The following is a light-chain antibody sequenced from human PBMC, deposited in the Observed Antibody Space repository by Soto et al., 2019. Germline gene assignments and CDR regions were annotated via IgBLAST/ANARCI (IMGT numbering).Light chain of an antibody. V-gene: IGLV1-40*01. CDR3: QSYDSSLSGYV. CDR2: INI. CDR1: SSNIGAGYD. J-gene: IGLJ1*01. Sequence: LTQPPSVSGAPGQRVTISCTGSSSNIGAGYDVHWYQQLPGTAPKLLIFININRPSGVPDRFSGSKSGTSASLAITGLRAEDEADYYCQSYDSSLSGYVFGTGTKVTVL.